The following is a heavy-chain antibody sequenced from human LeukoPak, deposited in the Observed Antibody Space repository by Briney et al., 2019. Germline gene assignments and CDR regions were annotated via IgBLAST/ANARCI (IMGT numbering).Heavy chain of an antibody. CDR3: ARVMEYYYYYMDV. D-gene: IGHD3-10*01. J-gene: IGHJ6*03. V-gene: IGHV3-48*03. CDR2: ISNSGSII. CDR1: GFTFTNYE. Sequence: LGGSLRLSCAASGFTFTNYEMNWVRQAPGKGLEWVSYISNSGSIIYYADSVKGRFTISRDNAKNSLYLQMNSLRAEDTAVYYCARVMEYYYYYMDVWGKGTTVTISS.